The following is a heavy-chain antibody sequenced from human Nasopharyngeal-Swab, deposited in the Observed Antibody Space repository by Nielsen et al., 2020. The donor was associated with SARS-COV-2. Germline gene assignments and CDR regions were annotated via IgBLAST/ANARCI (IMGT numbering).Heavy chain of an antibody. D-gene: IGHD2-8*02. Sequence: ASVKVSCKASGYTFTGFYMHWVRQAPGQGLEWMGWINPNSGGTNYAQKFQGRVTMTRDTSISTAYMELSRLRSDDTAVYYCAKEEVLASASFSPNFDYWGQGTLVTVSS. CDR1: GYTFTGFY. V-gene: IGHV1-2*02. J-gene: IGHJ4*02. CDR2: INPNSGGT. CDR3: AKEEVLASASFSPNFDY.